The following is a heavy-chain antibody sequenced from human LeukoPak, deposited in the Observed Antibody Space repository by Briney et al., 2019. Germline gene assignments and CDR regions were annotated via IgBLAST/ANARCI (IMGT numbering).Heavy chain of an antibody. Sequence: GGSLRLSCAASGFTFSSYGMHWVRQAPGKGLEWVAVISYDGSNKYYADSVKGRFTISRDNSKNTLYLQMNSLRAEDTAVYYCAKDLSLDSYGDDYYGKDVWGQGTTVTVSS. CDR2: ISYDGSNK. CDR3: AKDLSLDSYGDDYYGKDV. CDR1: GFTFSSYG. V-gene: IGHV3-30*18. D-gene: IGHD5-18*01. J-gene: IGHJ6*02.